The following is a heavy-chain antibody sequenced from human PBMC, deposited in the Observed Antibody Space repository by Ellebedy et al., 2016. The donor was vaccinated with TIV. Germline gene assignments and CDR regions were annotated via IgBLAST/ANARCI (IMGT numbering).Heavy chain of an antibody. J-gene: IGHJ3*02. Sequence: GESLKISCKGSGYTFPNHWIGWVRQTPEKGLEWMGSIFPSTSDTRSSPSFQGRLAISVDTSTSTAYLQLNSLKASDTAMYFCAARPAFDMWGQGTLVTVS. CDR1: GYTFPNHW. CDR2: IFPSTSDT. V-gene: IGHV5-51*01. CDR3: AARPAFDM.